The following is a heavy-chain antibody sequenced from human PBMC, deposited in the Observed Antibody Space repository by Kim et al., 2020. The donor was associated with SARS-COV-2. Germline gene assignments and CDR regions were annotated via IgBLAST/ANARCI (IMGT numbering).Heavy chain of an antibody. CDR3: AREAACCPCCRSFAFSG. CDR2: VNADNGNT. CDR1: GYTFHTYS. J-gene: IGHJ6*01. Sequence: ASVKVSCKASGYTFHTYSMHWMRQAPGQRLEWMGWVNADNGNTNSSQNFQGRVTITRDTSATTAYMELSSLRSDDTAVYYCAREAACCPCCRSFAFSGWG. V-gene: IGHV1-3*01. D-gene: IGHD3-16*01.